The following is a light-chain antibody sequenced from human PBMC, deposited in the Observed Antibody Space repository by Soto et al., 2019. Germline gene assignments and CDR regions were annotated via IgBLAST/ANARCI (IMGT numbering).Light chain of an antibody. J-gene: IGLJ1*01. CDR3: SSITNRFNYV. Sequence: QSVLTQPASVSGSPGQSVAISCSGTSSDVGAYNYISWYQQHPGKAPKLLLSEVSNRPSGVSDRFFGSKSGNTASLTISGLQAEDEAAYYCSSITNRFNYVFGNGTKVTVL. CDR2: EVS. V-gene: IGLV2-14*01. CDR1: SSDVGAYNY.